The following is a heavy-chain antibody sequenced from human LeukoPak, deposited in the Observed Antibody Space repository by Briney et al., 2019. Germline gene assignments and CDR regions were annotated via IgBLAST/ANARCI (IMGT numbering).Heavy chain of an antibody. Sequence: ASVKVSCKASGYTFTGYYMHWVRQAPGQGLEWMGWINPNSGGTNYAQKFQGTVTMTRDTSISTAYMELSRLRSDDTAVYYCASLRLRFLEWSSNDYWGQGTLVTVSS. D-gene: IGHD3-3*01. CDR3: ASLRLRFLEWSSNDY. CDR1: GYTFTGYY. V-gene: IGHV1-2*02. CDR2: INPNSGGT. J-gene: IGHJ4*02.